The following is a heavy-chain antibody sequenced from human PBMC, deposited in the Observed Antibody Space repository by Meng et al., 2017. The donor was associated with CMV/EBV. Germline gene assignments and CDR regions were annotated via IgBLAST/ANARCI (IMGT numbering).Heavy chain of an antibody. V-gene: IGHV3-11*01. J-gene: IGHJ3*02. CDR3: ARDETATQSERSAYSPDAFDI. Sequence: GESLKISCVGSGFIFSDYYMSWIRQAPGKGLEIVSDISSSGASIYYADSVEGRFTISRDNARNSLYLQMNTLRAEDTAVYYCARDETATQSERSAYSPDAFDIWGQETMVTVSS. D-gene: IGHD3-22*01. CDR1: GFIFSDYY. CDR2: ISSSGASI.